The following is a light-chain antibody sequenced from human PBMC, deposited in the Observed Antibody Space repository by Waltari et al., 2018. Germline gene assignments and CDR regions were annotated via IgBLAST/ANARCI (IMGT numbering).Light chain of an antibody. CDR3: SSYTTVSTRYV. CDR2: DVN. CDR1: SSDIGAYNF. J-gene: IGLJ1*01. V-gene: IGLV2-14*03. Sequence: QSALTQPASVSGSPGQSITISCTGTSSDIGAYNFVSWYQKHPGKAPKVMIYDVNNRPSWVSSRFSGSKSGNTASLTISGLQAEDEADYYCSSYTTVSTRYVFGSGTKVTVL.